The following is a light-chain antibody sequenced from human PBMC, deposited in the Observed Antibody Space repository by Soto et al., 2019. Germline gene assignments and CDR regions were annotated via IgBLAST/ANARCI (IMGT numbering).Light chain of an antibody. J-gene: IGLJ2*01. Sequence: QSVLTKPRSVSGSPGQSVTISCTGTSSDVGGYNYVSWYQQQPCKAPKLMIYAVSKRPSGVPDRFSGSKSGNTASLTISVLQAEDEADYYCCSYAGSYTLVVFGGGTNLTVL. CDR3: CSYAGSYTLVV. CDR2: AVS. V-gene: IGLV2-11*01. CDR1: SSDVGGYNY.